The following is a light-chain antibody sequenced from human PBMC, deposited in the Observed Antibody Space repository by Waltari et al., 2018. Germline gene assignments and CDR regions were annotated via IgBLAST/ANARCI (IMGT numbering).Light chain of an antibody. J-gene: IGLJ3*02. CDR1: SSNIGDNY. CDR3: AAWDDSLSGWV. Sequence: QSVLTQPPSASGTPGQGVTISCSGSSSNIGDNYVYWYQQFPGTSPKLLIHRNNQRPSGVPDRFSGSKSGTSAFLVISGLRSEDEADYHCAAWDDSLSGWVFGGGTKLTVL. V-gene: IGLV1-47*01. CDR2: RNN.